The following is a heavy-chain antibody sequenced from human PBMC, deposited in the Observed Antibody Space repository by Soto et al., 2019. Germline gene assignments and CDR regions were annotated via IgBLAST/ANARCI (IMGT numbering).Heavy chain of an antibody. Sequence: QVQLQQWGAGLLKPSETLSLTCAVYGGSFSGYYWSWIRQPPGKGLEWIGEINHRGSTNYNPSLTSRVTISVDTSKNQFSLKLSSVTAADTAVYYCARGRGWAPYYYYGMDVWGQGTTVTVSS. CDR3: ARGRGWAPYYYYGMDV. J-gene: IGHJ6*02. D-gene: IGHD3-16*01. CDR2: INHRGST. CDR1: GGSFSGYY. V-gene: IGHV4-34*01.